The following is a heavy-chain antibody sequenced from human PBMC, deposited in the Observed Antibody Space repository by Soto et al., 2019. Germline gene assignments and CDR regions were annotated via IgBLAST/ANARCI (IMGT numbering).Heavy chain of an antibody. V-gene: IGHV1-69*06. CDR2: IIPIFGTA. Sequence: SVKVSCKASGGTFSSYAISWVRQAPGQGLEWMGGIIPIFGTANYAQKFQGRVTITADKSTSTAYMELSSLRSEDTAVYYCARAEYYDNLTSSRKYGMDVWGQGTTVTVSS. J-gene: IGHJ6*02. D-gene: IGHD3-9*01. CDR1: GGTFSSYA. CDR3: ARAEYYDNLTSSRKYGMDV.